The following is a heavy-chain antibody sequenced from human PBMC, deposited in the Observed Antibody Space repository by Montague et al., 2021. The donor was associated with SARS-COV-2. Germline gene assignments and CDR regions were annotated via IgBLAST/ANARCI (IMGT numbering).Heavy chain of an antibody. CDR2: ISYSGST. CDR3: ARREDYYGSGSYPN. Sequence: SETLSLTCTVSGGSISSSSYYWGWIRQPPGKGLEWIGSISYSGSTYYNPSLKSPVTISVDTSKNQFSLKLSSVTAADTAVYSCARREDYYGSGSYPNWGQGTLVTVSS. CDR1: GGSISSSSYY. D-gene: IGHD3-10*01. V-gene: IGHV4-39*01. J-gene: IGHJ4*02.